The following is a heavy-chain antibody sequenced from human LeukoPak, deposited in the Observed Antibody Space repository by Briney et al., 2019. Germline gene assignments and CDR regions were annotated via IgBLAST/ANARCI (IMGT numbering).Heavy chain of an antibody. D-gene: IGHD3-10*01. CDR2: IYHSGST. CDR3: ARVPRGRGVVRGIDP. Sequence: SGTLSLTCAVSGGSISSSNWWSWVRQPPGKGLEWIGEIYHSGSTNYNPSLKSRVTISVDKSKNQFSLKLSSVTAADTAVYYCARVPRGRGVVRGIDPWGQGTLVTVSS. CDR1: GGSISSSNW. V-gene: IGHV4-4*02. J-gene: IGHJ5*02.